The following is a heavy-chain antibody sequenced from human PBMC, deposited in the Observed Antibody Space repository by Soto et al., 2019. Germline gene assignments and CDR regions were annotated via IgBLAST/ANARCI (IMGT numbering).Heavy chain of an antibody. CDR2: IKSKTDGGTT. D-gene: IGHD2-2*01. CDR1: GFTFSNAW. J-gene: IGHJ5*02. V-gene: IGHV3-15*01. Sequence: LRLSCAASGFTFSNAWMSWVRQAPGKGLEWVGRIKSKTDGGTTDYAAPVKGRFTISRDDSKNTLYLQMNSLKTEDTAVYYCTTDPAIVVVPAAGSEGWFDPWGQGTLVTVSS. CDR3: TTDPAIVVVPAAGSEGWFDP.